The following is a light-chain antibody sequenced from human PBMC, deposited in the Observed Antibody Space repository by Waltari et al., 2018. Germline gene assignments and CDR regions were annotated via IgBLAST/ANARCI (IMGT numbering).Light chain of an antibody. Sequence: QSALTQPASVSGSPGQSIAISCTGTSSDVGGYNHVSWYQQHPGKAPKLMIFEVSNRPSGVSNRFSGSKSANTASLTISGLQPEDEADYYCSSYTGSSTLFGGGTKLTVL. J-gene: IGLJ3*02. CDR3: SSYTGSSTL. CDR1: SSDVGGYNH. CDR2: EVS. V-gene: IGLV2-14*01.